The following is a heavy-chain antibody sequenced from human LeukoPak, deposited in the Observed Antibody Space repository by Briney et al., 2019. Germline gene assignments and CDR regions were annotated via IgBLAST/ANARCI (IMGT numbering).Heavy chain of an antibody. CDR3: SRSPPGYCSGGSCYGIYYYFYMDV. J-gene: IGHJ6*03. CDR2: ISSKAYGGTT. Sequence: PGGSLRLSCTASGFTFGDYTMIWVRQAPGKGLEWVGFISSKAYGGTTEYAASVKGRFTISRDDSKSIAYLQMNSLKTEDTAVYYCSRSPPGYCSGGSCYGIYYYFYMDVWGKGTTVTVSS. D-gene: IGHD2-15*01. V-gene: IGHV3-49*04. CDR1: GFTFGDYT.